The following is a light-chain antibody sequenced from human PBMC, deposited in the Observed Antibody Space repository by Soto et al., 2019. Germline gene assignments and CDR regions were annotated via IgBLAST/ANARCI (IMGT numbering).Light chain of an antibody. Sequence: EIVLTQSPGILSLSPGERATLSCRASQSVSSSYLAWYQQKPGQAPRVLIYDASNRATGIPDRFSGSGSGTDFTLTISRLEPEDFAVYYCQQYGSSPPYTFGQGTKLEIK. CDR3: QQYGSSPPYT. J-gene: IGKJ2*01. V-gene: IGKV3-20*01. CDR2: DAS. CDR1: QSVSSSY.